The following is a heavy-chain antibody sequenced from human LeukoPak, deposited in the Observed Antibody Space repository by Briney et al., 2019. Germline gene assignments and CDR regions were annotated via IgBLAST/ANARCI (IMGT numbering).Heavy chain of an antibody. CDR1: GFTFNTYG. D-gene: IGHD4-23*01. Sequence: GGSLRLSCAASGFTFNTYGMHWVRQAPGKGLEWVALISSDGSKKYYADSVKSRFTISRDNSKNTLYLQMNSLRAEDTAVFYCAKDPYGGNSPLYFDYWGQGTLVTVSS. CDR3: AKDPYGGNSPLYFDY. V-gene: IGHV3-30*18. J-gene: IGHJ4*02. CDR2: ISSDGSKK.